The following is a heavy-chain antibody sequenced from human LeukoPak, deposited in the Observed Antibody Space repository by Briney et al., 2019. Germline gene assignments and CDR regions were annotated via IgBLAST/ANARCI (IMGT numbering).Heavy chain of an antibody. J-gene: IGHJ5*02. CDR3: AHPTEYSSSWYGNWFDP. Sequence: GGSLRLSCAASGFTFSGYGMSWVRQAPGKGLEWVSAISGSGGSTYYADSLEGRFTISRDNSKNTLYLQMNSLRAEDTAVYYCAHPTEYSSSWYGNWFDPWGQGTLVTVSS. CDR1: GFTFSGYG. V-gene: IGHV3-23*01. D-gene: IGHD6-13*01. CDR2: ISGSGGST.